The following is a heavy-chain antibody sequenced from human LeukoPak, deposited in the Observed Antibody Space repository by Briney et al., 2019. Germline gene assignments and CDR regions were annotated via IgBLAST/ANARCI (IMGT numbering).Heavy chain of an antibody. CDR2: ISGSTGDT. J-gene: IGHJ4*02. Sequence: GASVKVSCKASGYSFVLYGISWVRQAPGEGPEWMGWISGSTGDTNYAQKFQGRVTMTADTSSSTAYMELSSLRSEDTAVYYCARLYSSSPSFDYWGQGTLVTVSS. V-gene: IGHV1-18*01. CDR3: ARLYSSSPSFDY. D-gene: IGHD6-6*01. CDR1: GYSFVLYG.